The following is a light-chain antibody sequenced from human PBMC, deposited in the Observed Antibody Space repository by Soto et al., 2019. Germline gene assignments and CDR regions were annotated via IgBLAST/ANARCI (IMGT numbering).Light chain of an antibody. J-gene: IGKJ5*01. CDR2: GAS. Sequence: EIVLTQSPGTLSLSPGERATLSCRASQSVSSSYLAWYQQKPGQAPRLLIYGASSRATGIPDTFGGSGSGTDFTLTISRLEPEDFAVYYCQQYDSSPITFGQGTRLEIK. V-gene: IGKV3-20*01. CDR1: QSVSSSY. CDR3: QQYDSSPIT.